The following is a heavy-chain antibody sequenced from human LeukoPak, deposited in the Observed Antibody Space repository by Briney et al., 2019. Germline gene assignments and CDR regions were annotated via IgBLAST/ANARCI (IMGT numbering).Heavy chain of an antibody. CDR3: AKDRLYNWNFFDY. CDR1: GFTFSSYA. CDR2: ISGSGGST. Sequence: PGGSLRLSCAASGFTFSSYAMSWVRQAPGKGLEWVSAISGSGGSTYYADSVKGRFTISRDNSKNTLYLQMNSLRAEDTAVCYCAKDRLYNWNFFDYWGQGTLVTVSS. V-gene: IGHV3-23*01. D-gene: IGHD1-20*01. J-gene: IGHJ4*02.